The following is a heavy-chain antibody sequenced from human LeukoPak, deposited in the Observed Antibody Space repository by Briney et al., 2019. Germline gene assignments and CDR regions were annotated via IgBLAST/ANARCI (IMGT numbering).Heavy chain of an antibody. CDR2: VSGYTGNT. V-gene: IGHV1-18*01. J-gene: IGHJ4*02. Sequence: GASVKVSCKTSGYTFTTYGVSWVRQAPGQGLEWMGWVSGYTGNTNYAERFQGRVTVTTDTSTTTVYMELTSLRSDDTAVYYCAGGEVSASLYYFDFWGQGTLVTVS. CDR3: AGGEVSASLYYFDF. CDR1: GYTFTTYG. D-gene: IGHD2-2*01.